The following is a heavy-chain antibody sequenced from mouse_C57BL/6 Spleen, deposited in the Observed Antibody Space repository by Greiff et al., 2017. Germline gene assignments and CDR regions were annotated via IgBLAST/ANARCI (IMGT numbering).Heavy chain of an antibody. V-gene: IGHV5-17*01. J-gene: IGHJ4*01. Sequence: EVQLVESGGGLVKPGGSLKLSCAASGFTFSDYGMHWVRQAPEKGLEWVAYISSGSSTIYYADTVKGRFTISRDNAKNTLFLQMTSLRSEDTAMYYCASSWDPYAMDYWGQGTSVTVSS. CDR1: GFTFSDYG. CDR2: ISSGSSTI. CDR3: ASSWDPYAMDY. D-gene: IGHD4-1*01.